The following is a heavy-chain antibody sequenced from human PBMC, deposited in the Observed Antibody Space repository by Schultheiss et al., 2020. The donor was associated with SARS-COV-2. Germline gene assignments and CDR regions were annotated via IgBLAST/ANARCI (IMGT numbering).Heavy chain of an antibody. CDR1: GGSISSYY. Sequence: GSLRLSCTVSGGSISSYYWSWIRQPPGKGLEWIGYIYYSGSTNYNPSLKSRVTISVDTSKNQFSLKLSSVTAADTAVYYCAREAHMDVWGKGTTVTVSS. CDR3: AREAHMDV. CDR2: IYYSGST. J-gene: IGHJ6*03. V-gene: IGHV4-59*01.